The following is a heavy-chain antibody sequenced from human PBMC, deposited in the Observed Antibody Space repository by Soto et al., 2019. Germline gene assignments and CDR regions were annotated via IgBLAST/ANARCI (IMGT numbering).Heavy chain of an antibody. V-gene: IGHV3-33*01. CDR3: ARFSLWSGYYADY. CDR1: GFTFSSYG. CDR2: IWYDGSNK. J-gene: IGHJ4*02. Sequence: QVQLVESGGGVVQPGRSLRLSCAASGFTFSSYGMHWVRQAPGKGLEWVAVIWYDGSNKYYADSVKGRFTISRDNSKNTLYLQMNSLRAEDTAVYYCARFSLWSGYYADYWGQGTLVTVSS. D-gene: IGHD3-3*01.